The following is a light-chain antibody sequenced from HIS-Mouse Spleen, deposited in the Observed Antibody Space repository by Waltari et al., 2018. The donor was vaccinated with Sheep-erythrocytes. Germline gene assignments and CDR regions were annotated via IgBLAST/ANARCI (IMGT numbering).Light chain of an antibody. J-gene: IGKJ1*01. Sequence: DIQMTQSPSTLSASVGERVTSTCRASHSISSWLAWYQQKPGKAPKLLIYKASSLESGVPSRFSGSGSGTEFTLTISSLQPDDFATYYCQQYNSYSWTFGQGTKVEIK. V-gene: IGKV1-5*03. CDR2: KAS. CDR3: QQYNSYSWT. CDR1: HSISSW.